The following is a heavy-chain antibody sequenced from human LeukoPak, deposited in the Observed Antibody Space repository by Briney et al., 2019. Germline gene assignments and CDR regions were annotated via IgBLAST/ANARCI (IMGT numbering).Heavy chain of an antibody. J-gene: IGHJ6*03. CDR1: GYSISSGYY. CDR3: ARTISYYYYYMDV. D-gene: IGHD3-3*01. V-gene: IGHV4-38-2*02. CDR2: IYHSGST. Sequence: PSETLSLTCTVSGYSISSGYYWGWIRQPPGKGLEWIGSIYHSGSTYYNPSLKSRVTISVDTSKNQFSLKLSSVTAADTAVYYCARTISYYYYYMDVWGKGTTVTISS.